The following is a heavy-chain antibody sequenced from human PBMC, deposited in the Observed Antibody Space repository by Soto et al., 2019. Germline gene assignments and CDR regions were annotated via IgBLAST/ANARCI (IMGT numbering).Heavy chain of an antibody. J-gene: IGHJ6*03. CDR2: IYYSGST. D-gene: IGHD3-10*01. CDR3: VRNYYGSGYYYYMDV. CDR1: GGSISSGGYY. V-gene: IGHV4-31*03. Sequence: SETLSLTCTVSGGSISSGGYYWSWIRQHPGKGLEWIGYIYYSGSTYYNPSLKSRVTISVDTSKNQFSLKLSSVTAADTAVYYCVRNYYGSGYYYYMDVWSKGTTVTV.